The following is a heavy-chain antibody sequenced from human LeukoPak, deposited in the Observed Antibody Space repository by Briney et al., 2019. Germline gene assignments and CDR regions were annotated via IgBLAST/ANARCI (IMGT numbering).Heavy chain of an antibody. CDR2: ISPNSGDT. D-gene: IGHD1-26*01. CDR3: ARDRIVIVGASNY. V-gene: IGHV1-2*02. CDR1: GYTFTDYY. Sequence: GASAKVSCKASGYTFTDYYMHWVRQAPGQGLEWMGWISPNSGDTNYAQKFQGRVTMTKDTTVSTAYMELSSLRSDDTAVYYCARDRIVIVGASNYWGQGTLVTVSS. J-gene: IGHJ4*02.